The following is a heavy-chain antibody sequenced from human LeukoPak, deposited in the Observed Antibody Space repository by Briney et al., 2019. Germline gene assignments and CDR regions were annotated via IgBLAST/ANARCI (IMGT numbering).Heavy chain of an antibody. V-gene: IGHV1-18*04. J-gene: IGHJ4*02. D-gene: IGHD6-19*01. CDR3: ARLVGYSSGWPFDY. Sequence: GASVKVSCKASGYTFTGYYMRWVRQAPGQGLEWMGWINPNSGDTNYAQKLQGRVTMTTDTSTSTAYMELRSLRSDDTAVYYCARLVGYSSGWPFDYWGQGTLVTVSS. CDR2: INPNSGDT. CDR1: GYTFTGYY.